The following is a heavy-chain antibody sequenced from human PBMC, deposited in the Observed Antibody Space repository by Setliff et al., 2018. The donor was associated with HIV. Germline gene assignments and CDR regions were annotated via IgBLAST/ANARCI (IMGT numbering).Heavy chain of an antibody. CDR1: GGKFDNYA. Sequence: SVKVSCKASGGKFDNYAFSWVRQAPGQGLEWMGGIIPLFGAANYAQRFQGRITISADESTSTAYMELSSLRSEDTAVYYCARNPQPTGTPDYYYYYYMDVWGKGTTVTVSS. CDR3: ARNPQPTGTPDYYYYYYMDV. V-gene: IGHV1-69*13. CDR2: IIPLFGAA. D-gene: IGHD1-1*01. J-gene: IGHJ6*03.